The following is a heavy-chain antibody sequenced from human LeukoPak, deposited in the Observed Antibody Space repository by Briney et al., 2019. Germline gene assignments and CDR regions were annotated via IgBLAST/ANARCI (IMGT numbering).Heavy chain of an antibody. Sequence: PGGSLRLSCAASGFTFSSYAMHCVRQAPGKGLEWVAVISYDGSNKYYADSVKGRFTISRDNSKNTLYLQMNSLRAEDTAVYYCARDSSFGCGPTYYYDNSGCFDYWGQGTLVTVSS. J-gene: IGHJ4*02. CDR3: ARDSSFGCGPTYYYDNSGCFDY. CDR2: ISYDGSNK. CDR1: GFTFSSYA. D-gene: IGHD3-22*01. V-gene: IGHV3-30-3*01.